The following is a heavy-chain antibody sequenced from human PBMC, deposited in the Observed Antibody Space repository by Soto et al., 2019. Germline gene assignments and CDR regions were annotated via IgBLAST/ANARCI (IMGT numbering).Heavy chain of an antibody. CDR2: IYYSGST. D-gene: IGHD3-3*01. CDR3: ARIGVWSGYYIDY. V-gene: IGHV4-61*01. Sequence: NPSETLSLTCTVSGGSVSSGSYYWSWIRQPPGKGLEWIGYIYYSGSTNYNPSLKSRVTISVDTSKNQFSLKLSSVTAADTAVYYCARIGVWSGYYIDYWGQGTLVTVSS. CDR1: GGSVSSGSYY. J-gene: IGHJ4*02.